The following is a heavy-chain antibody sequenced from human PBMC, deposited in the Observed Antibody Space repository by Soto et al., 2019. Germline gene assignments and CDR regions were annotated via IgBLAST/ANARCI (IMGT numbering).Heavy chain of an antibody. CDR2: IYPGDSDT. Sequence: EVQLVQSGAEVKKPGESLKMSCQGSGYSFTNYWIGWVRQMPGKGLELMGIIYPGDSDTRYSPSFQGQVTISADRSITTAYLQWSSLKASDTAMYYCARLYCISTTCPYGMDVWGQGTTVTVSS. J-gene: IGHJ6*02. CDR1: GYSFTNYW. D-gene: IGHD2-2*01. V-gene: IGHV5-51*01. CDR3: ARLYCISTTCPYGMDV.